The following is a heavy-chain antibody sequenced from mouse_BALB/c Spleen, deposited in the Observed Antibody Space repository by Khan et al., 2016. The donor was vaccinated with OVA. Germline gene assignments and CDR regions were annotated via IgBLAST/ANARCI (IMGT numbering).Heavy chain of an antibody. CDR2: NRTYDGDA. J-gene: IGHJ3*01. CDR3: ERRNDKRRRAY. V-gene: IGHV1S137*01. D-gene: IGHD2-3*01. CDR1: GYIFTDYA. Sequence: QVQLKQSGAELGRPGVSVKISCKGSGYIFTDYAMHWVKQCHAKCLEWIGVNRTYDGDADYNQKFKGKATMSVDKSSSTAYMELARLTSEDSAIYYKERRNDKRRRAYRGRGTMVTVYA.